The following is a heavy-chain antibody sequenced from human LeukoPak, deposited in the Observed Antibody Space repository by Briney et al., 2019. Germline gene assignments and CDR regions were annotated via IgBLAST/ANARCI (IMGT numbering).Heavy chain of an antibody. Sequence: SVKVSCKASGGTFSSYAISWVRQAPGQGLEWMGRIIPILGIANYAQKFQGRVTITADKSTSTAYMELSSLRSEDTAVYYCATDEATVVVITTAYFQHWGQGTLVTVSS. CDR1: GGTFSSYA. D-gene: IGHD3-22*01. CDR2: IIPILGIA. V-gene: IGHV1-69*04. J-gene: IGHJ1*01. CDR3: ATDEATVVVITTAYFQH.